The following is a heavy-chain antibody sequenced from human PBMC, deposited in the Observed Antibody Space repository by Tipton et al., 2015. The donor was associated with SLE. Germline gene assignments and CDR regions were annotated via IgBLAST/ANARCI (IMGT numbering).Heavy chain of an antibody. CDR1: GFTFSSYW. CDR3: ARDSRGGSTSAY. Sequence: SLRLSCAASGFTFSSYWMHWVRQAPGKGLVWVANIKEDGSEKHYVDSVKDRLTISRDNAKNSLYLQMNSLRDEDTAVYYCARDSRGGSTSAYWGQGTPVTVSS. D-gene: IGHD3-16*01. V-gene: IGHV3-7*01. J-gene: IGHJ4*02. CDR2: IKEDGSEK.